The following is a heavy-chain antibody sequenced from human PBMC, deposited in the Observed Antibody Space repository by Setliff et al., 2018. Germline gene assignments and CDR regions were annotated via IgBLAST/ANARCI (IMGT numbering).Heavy chain of an antibody. J-gene: IGHJ3*02. V-gene: IGHV3-48*03. Sequence: PGGSLRLSCAASGFTFSSYEMNWVRQAPGKGLEWVSYISSAGYTIYYADSVKGRFAISRDNAKNSLYLQMNSLRAEDTAVYYCASAGHSGSWFPFDAFHIWGQGTMVTVSS. CDR1: GFTFSSYE. CDR2: ISSAGYTI. D-gene: IGHD6-13*01. CDR3: ASAGHSGSWFPFDAFHI.